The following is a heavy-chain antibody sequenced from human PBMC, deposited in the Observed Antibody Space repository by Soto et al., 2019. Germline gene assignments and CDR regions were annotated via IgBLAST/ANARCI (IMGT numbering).Heavy chain of an antibody. D-gene: IGHD3-10*01. CDR2: IYYSGST. CDR1: GGSISSYY. J-gene: IGHJ6*02. CDR3: ARLSAVRDYYYYGMDV. Sequence: SETLSLTCTVSGGSISSYYWSWIRQPPGKGLEWIGYIYYSGSTNYNPSLKSRVTISVDTSKNQFSLKLSSVTAADTAVYYCARLSAVRDYYYYGMDVWGQGTTVTVSS. V-gene: IGHV4-59*08.